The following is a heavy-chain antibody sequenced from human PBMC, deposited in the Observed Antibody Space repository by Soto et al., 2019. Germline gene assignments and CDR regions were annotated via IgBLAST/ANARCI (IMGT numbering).Heavy chain of an antibody. V-gene: IGHV1-18*04. D-gene: IGHD6-19*01. CDR3: ARAKFNSGWSLLDD. CDR1: GYTFTSYG. Sequence: GASVKVSCKASGYTFTSYGISWVRQAPGQGLEWMGWISAYNGNTNYAQKLQGRVTMTTDTSTSTAYMELRSLRSDDTAVYYCARAKFNSGWSLLDDWGQGTMVTVSS. CDR2: ISAYNGNT. J-gene: IGHJ4*02.